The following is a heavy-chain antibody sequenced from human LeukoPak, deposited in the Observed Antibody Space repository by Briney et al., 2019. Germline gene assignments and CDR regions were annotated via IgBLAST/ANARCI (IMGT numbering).Heavy chain of an antibody. V-gene: IGHV1-69*13. D-gene: IGHD1-26*01. CDR3: ARGETNSGSHHAFDI. CDR1: GGTFSSYA. CDR2: IIPIFGTV. Sequence: GASVKVSCKASGGTFSSYAISWVRQAPGQGLEWMGGIIPIFGTVNYAQKFQGRVTITADESTSTAYMELSSLRSEDTAVYYCARGETNSGSHHAFDIWGQGTMVTVSS. J-gene: IGHJ3*02.